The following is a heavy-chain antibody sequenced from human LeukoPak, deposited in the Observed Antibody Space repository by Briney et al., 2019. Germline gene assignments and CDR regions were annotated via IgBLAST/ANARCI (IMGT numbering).Heavy chain of an antibody. Sequence: GGSLRLSCAASGATFSSHEMNWVRQAPGKGLEWVSYISSSGITIYYADSVKGRFTISRDNAKNSLYLQMNSLRAEDTAVYYCAREMGGYPFDYWGQGTLVTVSS. CDR1: GATFSSHE. CDR3: AREMGGYPFDY. CDR2: ISSSGITI. D-gene: IGHD5-12*01. J-gene: IGHJ4*02. V-gene: IGHV3-48*03.